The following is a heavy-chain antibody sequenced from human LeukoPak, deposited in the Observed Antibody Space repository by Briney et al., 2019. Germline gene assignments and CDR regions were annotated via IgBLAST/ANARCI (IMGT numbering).Heavy chain of an antibody. D-gene: IGHD1-20*01. V-gene: IGHV3-20*04. CDR3: ARAGRGHNWDGAYYYQMDV. J-gene: IGHJ6*03. CDR1: GFTYDDHG. Sequence: GGSLRLSCACSGFTYDDHGMNWVRQAPGKGPEWVSGINWKGDVTGYADSVKGRFTISRDNAKNSLYLQMESLRGEDTALYFCARAGRGHNWDGAYYYQMDVWGKGTTVTVSS. CDR2: INWKGDVT.